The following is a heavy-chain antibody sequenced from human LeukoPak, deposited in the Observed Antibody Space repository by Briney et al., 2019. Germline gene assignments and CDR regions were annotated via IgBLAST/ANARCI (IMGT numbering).Heavy chain of an antibody. Sequence: GASVKVSCKAFGYTFTSNYMHWVRQAPGQGPEWMGVISPSGGSTTYAHKFQGRVTLTRDMATSTDYLELSSLRSEDTAVYYCARDNSVRDEAWWFNLWGQGTLVTVSS. D-gene: IGHD5-24*01. V-gene: IGHV1-46*01. J-gene: IGHJ5*02. CDR3: ARDNSVRDEAWWFNL. CDR1: GYTFTSNY. CDR2: ISPSGGST.